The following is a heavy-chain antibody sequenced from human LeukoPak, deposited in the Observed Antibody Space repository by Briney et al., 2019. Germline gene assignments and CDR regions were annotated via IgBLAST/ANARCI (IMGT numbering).Heavy chain of an antibody. CDR2: ISGSGGRT. Sequence: PGGSLRLSCAASGFTFSSYAMSWVRQAPGKGLEWVSGISGSGGRTYYADSVKGRFTISRDNSKNTLYLQMNSLRAEDTAVYYCARRAGAYSHPYDYWGQGTLVTVSS. CDR3: ARRAGAYSHPYDY. J-gene: IGHJ4*02. V-gene: IGHV3-23*01. CDR1: GFTFSSYA. D-gene: IGHD4/OR15-4a*01.